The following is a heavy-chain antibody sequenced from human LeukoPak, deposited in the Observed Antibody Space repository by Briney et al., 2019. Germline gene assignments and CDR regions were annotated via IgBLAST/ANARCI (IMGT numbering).Heavy chain of an antibody. D-gene: IGHD1-26*01. CDR3: ATGDSGSPKYAFDY. V-gene: IGHV4-39*01. Sequence: SETLSLTCTVSGGSINSSSYYWGWIRQPPGKGLEWIGSIYYSGSTYYNPSLKSRVTISVDTSKNQFSLKLSSVTAADTAVYYCATGDSGSPKYAFDYWGQGALVTVSS. CDR2: IYYSGST. CDR1: GGSINSSSYY. J-gene: IGHJ4*02.